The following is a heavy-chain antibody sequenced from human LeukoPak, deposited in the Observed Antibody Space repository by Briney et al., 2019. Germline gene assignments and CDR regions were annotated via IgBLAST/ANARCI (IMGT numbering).Heavy chain of an antibody. CDR1: GFTFRSYA. V-gene: IGHV3-33*01. D-gene: IGHD6-19*01. CDR2: IWFDGSNE. CDR3: ARDQYSSGWSHPGDY. Sequence: GGSLRLSCVASGFTFRSYAMHWVRQAPGKGLGWVAVIWFDGSNEHYADSMKGRVTISRDNSKNTLYLQMYTLRAEDTAVYYCARDQYSSGWSHPGDYWGQGTLVTVSS. J-gene: IGHJ4*02.